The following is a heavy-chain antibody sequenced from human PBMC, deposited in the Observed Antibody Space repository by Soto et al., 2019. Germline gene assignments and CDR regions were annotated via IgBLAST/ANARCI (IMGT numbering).Heavy chain of an antibody. J-gene: IGHJ6*04. CDR3: TKVRGDPV. Sequence: EVQVLESGGDLVQPGGSLRLSCAAFGFTFSNYAMNWVRQAPGKGPEWVSGISAGRSTYYADSVKGRFTISRDNSKSTLFLQMDSLRAEDTALYYCTKVRGDPVWGKGTTVTVSS. D-gene: IGHD4-17*01. CDR1: GFTFSNYA. CDR2: ISAGRST. V-gene: IGHV3-23*01.